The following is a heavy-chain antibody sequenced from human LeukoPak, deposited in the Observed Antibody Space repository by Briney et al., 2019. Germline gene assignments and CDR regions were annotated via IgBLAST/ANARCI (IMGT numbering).Heavy chain of an antibody. CDR3: ARDLFPRQDCSSTSCYY. CDR1: GFTFSSYS. J-gene: IGHJ4*02. Sequence: KPGGSLRLSCAASGFTFSSYSMNWVRQAPGKGLECVSSSSSSSSYIYYADSVKGRFTISRDNAKNSLYLQMNSLRAEDTAVYYCARDLFPRQDCSSTSCYYWGQGTLVTVSS. V-gene: IGHV3-21*01. D-gene: IGHD2-2*01. CDR2: SSSSSSYI.